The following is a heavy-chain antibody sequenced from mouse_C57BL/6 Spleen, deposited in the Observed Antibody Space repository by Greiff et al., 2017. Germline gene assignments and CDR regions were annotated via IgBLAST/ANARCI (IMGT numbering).Heavy chain of an antibody. J-gene: IGHJ1*03. CDR1: GFSLTSYG. V-gene: IGHV2-6*03. Sequence: QVQLKQSGPGLVAPSQSLSITCTVSGFSLTSYGVHWVRQPPGKGLEWLVVIWSDGSTTYNSALKSRLSISKDNSKSQVFLKMNSLQTDDTAMYYCARHGSSYGYFDVWGTGTTVTVSS. CDR2: IWSDGST. CDR3: ARHGSSYGYFDV. D-gene: IGHD1-1*01.